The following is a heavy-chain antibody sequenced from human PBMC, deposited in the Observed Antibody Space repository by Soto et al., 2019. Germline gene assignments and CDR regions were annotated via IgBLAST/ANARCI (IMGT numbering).Heavy chain of an antibody. CDR3: ARVDXALLSGYEPFFYDGMDV. Sequence: GESLKISCKASGYDFRIHWIGWVRQMSGKGLEWMGVIWPGDSDTRYSPSFQGQVTISADKSISTAYLQWSSLKASDSAMYYCARVDXALLSGYEPFFYDGMDVWGQGTTVTVSS. V-gene: IGHV5-51*01. CDR1: GYDFRIHW. CDR2: IWPGDSDT. D-gene: IGHD2-15*01. J-gene: IGHJ6*02.